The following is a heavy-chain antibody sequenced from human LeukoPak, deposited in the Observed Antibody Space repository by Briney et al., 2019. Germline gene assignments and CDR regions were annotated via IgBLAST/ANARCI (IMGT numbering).Heavy chain of an antibody. J-gene: IGHJ4*02. Sequence: PSETLSLTCTVSGGSISSSSYYWGWIRQPPGKGLEWIGSIYYSGSTYYNPSLKSRVTMSVDTSKNQFSLKLSSVTAADTAVYYCAITYYYDSSGFAGPFDYWGQGTLVTVSS. CDR3: AITYYYDSSGFAGPFDY. CDR1: GGSISSSSYY. D-gene: IGHD3-22*01. CDR2: IYYSGST. V-gene: IGHV4-39*07.